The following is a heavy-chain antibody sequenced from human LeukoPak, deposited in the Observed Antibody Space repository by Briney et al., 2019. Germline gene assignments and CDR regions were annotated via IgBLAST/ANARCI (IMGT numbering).Heavy chain of an antibody. CDR1: GYSFTSYW. Sequence: RGESLKISCKGSGYSFTSYWIGWVRQMPGKGLEWMGIIYPGDSDTRYSPSFQGQVTISADKSISTAYLQWSSLKASDTAMYYCASNYYDSSGYYGGYGMDVWGQGTTVTVSS. D-gene: IGHD3-22*01. CDR2: IYPGDSDT. CDR3: ASNYYDSSGYYGGYGMDV. V-gene: IGHV5-51*01. J-gene: IGHJ6*02.